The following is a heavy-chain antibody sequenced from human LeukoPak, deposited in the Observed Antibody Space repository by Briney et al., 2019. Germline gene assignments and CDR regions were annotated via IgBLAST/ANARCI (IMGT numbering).Heavy chain of an antibody. CDR3: ARVRRRLQFGYYYYYMDV. V-gene: IGHV3-11*01. CDR1: GFTFSDYY. Sequence: GGSLRLSCAASGFTFSDYYMSWIRQAPGEGLEWVSYISSSGSTIYYADSVKGRFTISRDNAKNSLYLQMNSLRAEDTAVYYCARVRRRLQFGYYYYYMDVWGKGTTVTVSS. CDR2: ISSSGSTI. D-gene: IGHD5-24*01. J-gene: IGHJ6*03.